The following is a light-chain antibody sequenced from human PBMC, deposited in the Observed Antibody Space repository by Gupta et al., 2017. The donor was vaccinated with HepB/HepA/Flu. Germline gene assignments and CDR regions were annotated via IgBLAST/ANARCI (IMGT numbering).Light chain of an antibody. CDR3: CSSESSTTHWV. V-gene: IGLV2-23*02. J-gene: IGLJ3*02. CDR1: GSDVGISNL. Sequence: QSALTQPASVSGSPGQSITISCTGTGSDVGISNLVSWYQLRPGKAPKLLIYDVIKRPSGLSNRFSCSKSGNKASRIILGLQAGDEADDYCCSSESSTTHWVFGGGTKLTVL. CDR2: DVI.